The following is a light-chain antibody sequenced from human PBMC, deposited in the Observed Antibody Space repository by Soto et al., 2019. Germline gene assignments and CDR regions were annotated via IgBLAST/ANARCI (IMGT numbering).Light chain of an antibody. CDR3: QQSYSTPWT. J-gene: IGKJ1*01. Sequence: DIQMTQSPSSLSASVGDRVTITCRARRSSSSSLNWYQQKPGKAPKLLISAASSLQSGVPSRFSGSGSGTDFYLTISILQPEDFESYYCQQSYSTPWTFGQWTKVEIK. CDR2: AAS. V-gene: IGKV1-39*01. CDR1: RSSSSS.